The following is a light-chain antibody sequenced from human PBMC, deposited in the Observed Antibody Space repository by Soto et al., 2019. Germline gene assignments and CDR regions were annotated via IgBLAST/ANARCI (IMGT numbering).Light chain of an antibody. V-gene: IGKV3-11*01. Sequence: EIVLTQSPATLSLSPGERATLSCRASQSVSSYLAWYQQKPGQAPRLLIYDASNRATGIPARFSGSGSGTDFALTISSLESEDSAVYYCQQRSYWPPYTFGQGTKVDIK. J-gene: IGKJ2*01. CDR3: QQRSYWPPYT. CDR2: DAS. CDR1: QSVSSY.